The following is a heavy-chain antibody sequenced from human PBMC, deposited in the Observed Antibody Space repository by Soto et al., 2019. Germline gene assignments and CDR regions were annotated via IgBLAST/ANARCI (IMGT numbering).Heavy chain of an antibody. D-gene: IGHD6-19*01. CDR2: ISGGGGST. CDR3: AKNQILAVAGYFDY. CDR1: GFTFSSYG. J-gene: IGHJ4*02. V-gene: IGHV3-23*01. Sequence: EVQLLESGGGLVQPGGSLRLSCAASGFTFSSYGMSWVRQATGKGLEWVSAISGGGGSTYYADSVKGRFTISRDNSKNTLYLQMNSLRAEDTAVYYCAKNQILAVAGYFDYWGQGTLVTVSS.